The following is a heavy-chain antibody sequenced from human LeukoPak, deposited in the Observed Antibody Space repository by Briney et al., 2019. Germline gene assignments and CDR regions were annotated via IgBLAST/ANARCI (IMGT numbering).Heavy chain of an antibody. CDR2: ISAYNGNT. D-gene: IGHD6-19*01. J-gene: IGHJ4*02. V-gene: IGHV1-18*04. CDR3: ARSALIAVAGKDDY. CDR1: GYTFTGYG. Sequence: ASVKVSCKASGYTFTGYGISWVRQAPGQGLEWMGWISAYNGNTNYAQKLQGRVTMTTDTSTSTAYMELRSLRSDDTAVYYCARSALIAVAGKDDYWGQGTLVTVSS.